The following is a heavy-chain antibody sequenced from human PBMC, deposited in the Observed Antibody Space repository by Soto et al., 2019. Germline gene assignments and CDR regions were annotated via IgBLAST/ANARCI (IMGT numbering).Heavy chain of an antibody. V-gene: IGHV1-69*08. D-gene: IGHD5-12*01. CDR3: ARDSERLGWFDP. J-gene: IGHJ5*02. CDR1: GGTFSSYT. CDR2: IIPILGIA. Sequence: QVQLVQSGAEVKKPGSSVKVSCKASGGTFSSYTISWVRQAPGQGLEWMGRIIPILGIANYAQKFQGRVXIXAXXSTSTAYRELSSLRSEDTAVYYCARDSERLGWFDPWGQGTLVTVSS.